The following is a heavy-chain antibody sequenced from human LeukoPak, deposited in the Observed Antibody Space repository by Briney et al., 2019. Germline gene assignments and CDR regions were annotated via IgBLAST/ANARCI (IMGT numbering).Heavy chain of an antibody. CDR1: GFTFSSYG. D-gene: IGHD4-17*01. CDR2: IRYDESNT. CDR3: ARDGDGDYVFSYHFDY. J-gene: IGHJ4*02. V-gene: IGHV3-30*02. Sequence: GGSLRLSCAASGFTFSSYGMHWVRQAPGKGLEWVAFIRYDESNTFYADSVKGRFTISRDNSKNTLYLQMNSLRVEDTAVYYCARDGDGDYVFSYHFDYWGQGTLVTVSS.